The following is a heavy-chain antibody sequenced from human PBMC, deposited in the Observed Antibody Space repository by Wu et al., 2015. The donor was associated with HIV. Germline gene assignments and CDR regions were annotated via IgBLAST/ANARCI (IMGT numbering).Heavy chain of an antibody. J-gene: IGHJ6*03. D-gene: IGHD3-3*01. V-gene: IGHV1-18*01. CDR3: ARDPAYYDFWSGYYPHYYYYYMDV. CDR1: GYTFTSYG. Sequence: QVQLVQSGAEVKKPGASVKVSCKASGYTFTSYGISWVRQAPGQGLEWMGWISAYNGNTNYAQKLQGRVTMTTDTSTSTAYMELRSLRSDDTAVYYCARDPAYYDFWSGYYPHYYYYYMDVWAKGPRSPSP. CDR2: ISAYNGNT.